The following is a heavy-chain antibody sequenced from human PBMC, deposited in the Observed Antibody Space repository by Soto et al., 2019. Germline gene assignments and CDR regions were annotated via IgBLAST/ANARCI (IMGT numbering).Heavy chain of an antibody. J-gene: IGHJ4*02. V-gene: IGHV3-23*01. Sequence: VQLLASGGGLVQPGGSLRLSCVVSGFTFTNYGVTWVRQAPGKGLEWVSGFSGGGGTTHYRDSVKGRFTISRDDSKSTVYLQMNSLRVDDTAVYYCVKWNGYGDYWGQGTLVTVSS. CDR1: GFTFTNYG. CDR2: FSGGGGTT. D-gene: IGHD1-1*01. CDR3: VKWNGYGDY.